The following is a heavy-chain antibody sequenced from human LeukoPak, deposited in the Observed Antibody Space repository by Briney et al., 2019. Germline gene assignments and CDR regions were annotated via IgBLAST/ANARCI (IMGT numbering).Heavy chain of an antibody. CDR2: INPNSGGT. CDR3: ARAGGDIVVVPAAMDDAFDI. CDR1: GYTFTSYY. Sequence: ASVKVSCEASGYTFTSYYMHWVRQAPGQGLEWMGWINPNSGGTNYAQKFQGRVTMTRDTSISTAYMELSRLRSDDTAVYYCARAGGDIVVVPAAMDDAFDIWGQGTMVTVSS. V-gene: IGHV1-2*02. J-gene: IGHJ3*02. D-gene: IGHD2-2*01.